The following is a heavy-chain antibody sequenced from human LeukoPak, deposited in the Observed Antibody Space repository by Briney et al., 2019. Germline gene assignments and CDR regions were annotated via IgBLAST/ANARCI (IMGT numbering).Heavy chain of an antibody. CDR3: ARHSGYDHYYYYYMDV. J-gene: IGHJ6*03. D-gene: IGHD5-12*01. CDR2: ISAYNGNT. Sequence: ASVKVSCKASDYTFTSYGISWVRQAPGQGLEWMEWISAYNGNTNYAQKLQGRVTMTTDTSTSTAYMELRSLRSDDTAVYYCARHSGYDHYYYYYMDVWGKGTTVTVSS. V-gene: IGHV1-18*01. CDR1: DYTFTSYG.